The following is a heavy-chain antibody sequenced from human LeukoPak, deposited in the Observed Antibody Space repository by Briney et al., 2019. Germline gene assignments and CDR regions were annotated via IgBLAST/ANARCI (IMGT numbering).Heavy chain of an antibody. CDR1: GYTFTGYY. V-gene: IGHV1-2*02. CDR3: ARPIHDYGELDDAFDI. Sequence: GASVKVSCKASGYTFTGYYMHWVRQAPGQGLEWMGWINPNSGGTNYAQKFQGRVTMTRDTSISTAYMELSRLRSDDTAVYYCARPIHDYGELDDAFDIWGQGTMVTVSS. CDR2: INPNSGGT. J-gene: IGHJ3*02. D-gene: IGHD4-17*01.